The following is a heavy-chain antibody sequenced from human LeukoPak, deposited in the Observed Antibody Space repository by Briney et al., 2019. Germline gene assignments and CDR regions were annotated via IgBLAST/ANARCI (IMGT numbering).Heavy chain of an antibody. CDR1: GASISSNW. Sequence: PSETLSLTCAVSGASISSNWWNWVRQPPGKGLEWIGEIHHSGSANYNPSLKSRVTISLDTSENHFSLRLSSVTAADTAVYYCVRVVVGATSDAFDIWGQGTMVTVSS. D-gene: IGHD1-26*01. V-gene: IGHV4-4*02. J-gene: IGHJ3*02. CDR3: VRVVVGATSDAFDI. CDR2: IHHSGSA.